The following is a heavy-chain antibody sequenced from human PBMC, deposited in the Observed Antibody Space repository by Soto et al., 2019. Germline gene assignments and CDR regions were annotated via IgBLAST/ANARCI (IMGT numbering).Heavy chain of an antibody. D-gene: IGHD2-8*02. CDR3: AKDPSGGVSNWFDP. Sequence: EVQLLESGGGLVQPGGSLRLSCAASGFSFLSYAMSWVREAPGKGLEWVSAIGASGGSTYYADSVKGRFTISRDNSKNTLYLRLNGLRAEDTAVYFCAKDPSGGVSNWFDPWGQGTLVTVSS. CDR2: IGASGGST. V-gene: IGHV3-23*01. CDR1: GFSFLSYA. J-gene: IGHJ5*02.